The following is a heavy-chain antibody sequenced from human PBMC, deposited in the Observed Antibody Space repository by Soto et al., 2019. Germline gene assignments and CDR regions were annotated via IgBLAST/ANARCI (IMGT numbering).Heavy chain of an antibody. D-gene: IGHD4-17*01. CDR1: GYTFTGYY. V-gene: IGHV1-2*02. CDR3: ARDMGDYGDILWYYGMDG. J-gene: IGHJ6*02. CDR2: INPNSGGT. Sequence: QVQLVQSGAEVKKPGASVKVSCKASGYTFTGYYMHWVRQAPGQGLEWMGWINPNSGGTNYAQKFQGRVTMTGDTSISPAYMELRRLRSDDTAVYYCARDMGDYGDILWYYGMDGWGQGTTLTVS.